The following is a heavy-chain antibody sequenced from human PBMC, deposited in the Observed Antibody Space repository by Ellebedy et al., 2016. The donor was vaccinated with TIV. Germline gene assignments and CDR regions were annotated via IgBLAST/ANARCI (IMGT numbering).Heavy chain of an antibody. J-gene: IGHJ1*01. D-gene: IGHD4-17*01. V-gene: IGHV4-34*01. CDR1: GGSFSGYY. CDR2: ISHSGST. Sequence: MPSETLSLTCAVSGGSFSGYYWSWIRQPPGKGLEWVGEISHSGSTNYNPSLKSRVSISVDTYKSQFSLKLNSVTAADTAVYYCARGMSTVTTWGQGTLVTVSS. CDR3: ARGMSTVTT.